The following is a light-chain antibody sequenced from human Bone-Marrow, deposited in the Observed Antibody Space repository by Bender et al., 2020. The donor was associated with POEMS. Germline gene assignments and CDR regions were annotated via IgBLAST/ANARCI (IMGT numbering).Light chain of an antibody. V-gene: IGLV2-8*01. CDR1: SSDIAAYDS. CDR3: CSYAGRITFAV. CDR2: EVY. J-gene: IGLJ2*01. Sequence: QSALTQPASVSGSPGQSITISCTGTSSDIAAYDSVSWYRQIPGKAPRLLIYEVYKRPSGVPARVSASRSGNTASLTVSGLQAADEGDYYCCSYAGRITFAVFGGGTKLTVL.